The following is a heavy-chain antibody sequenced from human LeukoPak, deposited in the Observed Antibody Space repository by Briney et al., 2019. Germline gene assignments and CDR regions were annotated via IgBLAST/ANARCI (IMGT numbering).Heavy chain of an antibody. CDR1: GYTFTNYY. CDR3: ARNGWVGAPQLGAFDV. D-gene: IGHD1-26*01. J-gene: IGHJ3*01. CDR2: INPSRGSA. Sequence: AAVKDSCKASGYTFTNYYLHSVPQAPGQGPEWMGIINPSRGSATYAQKFQGRVIMTMDTSTSTVYMELNSLRSEDTAVYYCARNGWVGAPQLGAFDVWGQGTMVTVSS. V-gene: IGHV1-46*01.